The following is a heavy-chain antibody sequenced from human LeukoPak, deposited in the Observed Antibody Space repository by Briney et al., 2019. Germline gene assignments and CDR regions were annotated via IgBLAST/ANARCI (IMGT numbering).Heavy chain of an antibody. D-gene: IGHD3-22*01. J-gene: IGHJ4*02. V-gene: IGHV3-48*02. CDR2: ISSSSSTI. CDR1: GFSFSSYS. CDR3: ARLCRNYYDSSSLDY. Sequence: GGSLRLSCAASGFSFSSYSMNWVRQAPGKGLEWVSYISSSSSTIYYADSVKGRFTISRDNAKNSLYLQLNSLRDEDAAVYYCARLCRNYYDSSSLDYWGQGTLVTVSS.